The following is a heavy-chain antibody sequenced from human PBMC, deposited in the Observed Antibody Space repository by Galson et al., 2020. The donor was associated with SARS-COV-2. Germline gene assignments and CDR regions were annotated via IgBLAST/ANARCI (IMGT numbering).Heavy chain of an antibody. CDR1: GFTFSSYA. D-gene: IGHD6-19*01. V-gene: IGHV3-30*04. J-gene: IGHJ4*02. CDR3: ASWDEGSGWYIQSHFDY. CDR2: ISYDGSNN. Sequence: GGSLRLSCAASGFTFSSYAMHWVRQAPGKGLEWVAVISYDGSNNYYADSVKRRFTISRDNSKNTLYLQMNSLTAEDTAVDYCASWDEGSGWYIQSHFDYWGQGTLVTVAS.